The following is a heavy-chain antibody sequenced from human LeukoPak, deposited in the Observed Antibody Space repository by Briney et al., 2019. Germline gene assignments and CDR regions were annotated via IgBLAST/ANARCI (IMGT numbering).Heavy chain of an antibody. CDR1: GYTFTSYD. CDR2: MNPNSGNT. Sequence: ASVKVSCKASGYTFTSYDINWVRQATGQGLEWMGWMNPNSGNTGYAQKFQGRVTKTRNTSISTAYMELSSLRSEDTAVYYCARGSYNWNDQNWFDPWGQGTLVTVSS. D-gene: IGHD1-20*01. J-gene: IGHJ5*02. V-gene: IGHV1-8*01. CDR3: ARGSYNWNDQNWFDP.